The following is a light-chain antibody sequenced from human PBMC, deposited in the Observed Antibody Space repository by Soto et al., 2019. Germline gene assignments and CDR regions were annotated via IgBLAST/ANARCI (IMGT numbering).Light chain of an antibody. CDR3: SSYTSSTTVI. CDR2: EVT. V-gene: IGLV2-14*01. J-gene: IGLJ2*01. CDR1: SSDVGGHNS. Sequence: QSALTQDASVSGSPGQSITISCTGTSSDVGGHNSVSWYQQHPGKAPKLMIYEVTDRPSGVSDRFSGSRFGNTASLTISGLQAEDEADYYCSSYTSSTTVIFGGGTKLTVL.